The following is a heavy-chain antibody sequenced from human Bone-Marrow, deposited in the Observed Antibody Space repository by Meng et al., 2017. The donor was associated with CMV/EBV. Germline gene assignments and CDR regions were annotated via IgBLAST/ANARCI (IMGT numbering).Heavy chain of an antibody. D-gene: IGHD3-3*01. CDR3: ARDLGKGSTIFGVARNWFAP. V-gene: IGHV4-31*03. J-gene: IGHJ5*01. CDR2: IYYSGST. CDR1: GGSISSGGYY. Sequence: LRLSCTVSGGSISSGGYYWSWIRQHPGKGLEWIGYIYYSGSTYYNPSLKSRVTISVDTSKNQFSLKLSSVTAADTAVYYCARDLGKGSTIFGVARNWFAPWGQGPRVTSFS.